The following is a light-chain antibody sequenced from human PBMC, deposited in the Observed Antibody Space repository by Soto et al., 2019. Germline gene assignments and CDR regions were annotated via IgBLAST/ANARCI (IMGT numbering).Light chain of an antibody. CDR2: EGS. Sequence: QSALTQPASVSGSPGQSITISCTGTSSDVGAYNFVSWHQQHPGKAPKLMIYEGSKRPSGVSNRFSGSKSGNTASLTISGLQAEDEADYYCCSYAGSSTFYVVFGGGTKVTVL. V-gene: IGLV2-23*03. CDR3: CSYAGSSTFYVV. CDR1: SSDVGAYNF. J-gene: IGLJ2*01.